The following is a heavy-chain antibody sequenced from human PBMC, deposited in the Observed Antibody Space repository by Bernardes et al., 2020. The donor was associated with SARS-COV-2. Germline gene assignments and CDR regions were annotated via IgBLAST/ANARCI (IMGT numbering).Heavy chain of an antibody. V-gene: IGHV3-66*03. D-gene: IGHD2-2*01. CDR2: IYNCGST. Sequence: GGSLRLSCAASGFTISSTYMTWVRQAPGKGLDWVSVIYNCGSTYYADSVEGRFTISRDESKNTLYLQMNSLRPEDTAVYYCARSVGYCSSPSCDSLSCYNYGMDAWGQGTTVTVSS. J-gene: IGHJ6*02. CDR1: GFTISSTY. CDR3: ARSVGYCSSPSCDSLSCYNYGMDA.